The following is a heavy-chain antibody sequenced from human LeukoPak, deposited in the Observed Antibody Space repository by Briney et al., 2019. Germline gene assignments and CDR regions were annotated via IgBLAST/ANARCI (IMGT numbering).Heavy chain of an antibody. D-gene: IGHD3-10*01. CDR2: IWYDGSNK. V-gene: IGHV3-33*06. Sequence: GGSLRLSCAASGFTFSSYGMHWVRQAPGKGLEWVAVIWYDGSNKYYADSVKGRFTISRDISKNTLYLQMNSLRAEDTAVYYCAKDLGPATHIDYWGQGTLVTVSS. J-gene: IGHJ4*02. CDR3: AKDLGPATHIDY. CDR1: GFTFSSYG.